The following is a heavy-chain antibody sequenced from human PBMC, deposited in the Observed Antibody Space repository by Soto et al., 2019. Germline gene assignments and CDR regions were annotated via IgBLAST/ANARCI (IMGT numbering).Heavy chain of an antibody. Sequence: SETLSLTCTVSGGSISSGGYYWTWIRQHPGKGLEWIGYIYYSGSTYYNPSLKSRVTISVDTSKNQFSLKLSSVTAADTAVYYCARERNYDSSGYSYYYGMDVWGQGTTVTVSS. D-gene: IGHD3-22*01. CDR1: GGSISSGGYY. CDR3: ARERNYDSSGYSYYYGMDV. J-gene: IGHJ6*02. V-gene: IGHV4-31*03. CDR2: IYYSGST.